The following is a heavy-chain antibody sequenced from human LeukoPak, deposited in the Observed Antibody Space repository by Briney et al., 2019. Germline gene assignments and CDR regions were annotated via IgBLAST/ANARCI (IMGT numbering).Heavy chain of an antibody. V-gene: IGHV1-2*02. CDR2: INPNSGGT. D-gene: IGHD2-2*01. CDR1: GYTFTGYY. CDR3: ASTHPYCSSTSCYPDNWFDP. Sequence: ASVKVSCKASGYTFTGYYMHWVRQAPGQGLEWMGWINPNSGGTNYAQKFQGRVTMTRDTSISTAYMELSRLGSDDTAVYYCASTHPYCSSTSCYPDNWFDPWGQGTLVTVSS. J-gene: IGHJ5*02.